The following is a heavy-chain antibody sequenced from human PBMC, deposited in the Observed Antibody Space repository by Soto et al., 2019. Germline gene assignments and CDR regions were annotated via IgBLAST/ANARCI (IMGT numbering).Heavy chain of an antibody. J-gene: IGHJ4*02. CDR2: IYYSGTT. D-gene: IGHD7-27*01. CDR3: ARETASRHWVDY. CDR1: GASVSTGSYY. V-gene: IGHV4-61*01. Sequence: QVQLQESGPGLVKPSDTLSLTCTVSGASVSTGSYYWSWIRQSPGKGLEWIGYIYYSGTTRYNPSLKSRVTISVDTSKNQFSLKLSSVTAADSAIYYCARETASRHWVDYWGQGALVTVSS.